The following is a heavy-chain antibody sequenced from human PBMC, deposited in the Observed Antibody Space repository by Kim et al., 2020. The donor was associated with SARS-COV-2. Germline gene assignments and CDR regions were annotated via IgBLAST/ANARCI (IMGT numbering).Heavy chain of an antibody. CDR3: ARPYSSSWSHFDY. CDR2: ISSNGNTK. J-gene: IGHJ4*02. Sequence: SGFPFSSYAMCLVRQAPGKGLEWVATISSNGNTKDYVDFVKGRLTISRDNSQNTLYLQMNSLRIEDTAVYFCARPYSSSWSHFDYWGQGTLAT. D-gene: IGHD6-13*01. V-gene: IGHV3-30*04. CDR1: GFPFSSYA.